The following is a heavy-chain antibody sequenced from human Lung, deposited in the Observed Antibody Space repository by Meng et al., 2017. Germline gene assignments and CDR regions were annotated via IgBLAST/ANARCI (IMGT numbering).Heavy chain of an antibody. CDR1: CGSISSSNYY. V-gene: IGHV4-30-4*01. CDR3: ARGQKGYFDL. CDR2: IYNSGST. J-gene: IGHJ2*01. Sequence: VQLPETGPRLDSPSPSLSLTCTVSCGSISSSNYYWIWIRQPPGKGLEWSGHIYNSGSTYYNPSLKSRITISVDTSKNQFSLKLSSVTAADTAVYYCARGQKGYFDLWGRGTLVTVSS.